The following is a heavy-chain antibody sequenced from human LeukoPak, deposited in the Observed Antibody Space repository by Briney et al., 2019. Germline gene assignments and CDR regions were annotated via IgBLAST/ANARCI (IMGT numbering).Heavy chain of an antibody. CDR1: GFTFSNYG. CDR2: ISGSGGRT. CDR3: AKAGRGGAITMVRGVKGDYYYMDV. J-gene: IGHJ6*03. V-gene: IGHV3-23*01. D-gene: IGHD3-10*01. Sequence: GGTLRLSRAASGFTFSNYGMSWVRQAPGKGLEWVSAISGSGGRTYYADSVKGRFTISRDNSKNTLYLQMSSLRAEDTAVYYCAKAGRGGAITMVRGVKGDYYYMDVWGKGTTVTISS.